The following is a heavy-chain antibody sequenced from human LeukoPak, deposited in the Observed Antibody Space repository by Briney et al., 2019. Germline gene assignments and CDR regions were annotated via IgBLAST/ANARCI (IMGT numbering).Heavy chain of an antibody. CDR3: AREVSLVGAVDY. CDR2: INPNSGGT. Sequence: ASVKVSCKASGYTFTGYYMHWVRQAPGQGLEWMGWINPNSGGTNYAQKFQGRVTMTRDTSNSTAYMELSRLRSDDTAVYYCAREVSLVGAVDYWGQGTLVTVSS. CDR1: GYTFTGYY. J-gene: IGHJ4*02. V-gene: IGHV1-2*02. D-gene: IGHD1-26*01.